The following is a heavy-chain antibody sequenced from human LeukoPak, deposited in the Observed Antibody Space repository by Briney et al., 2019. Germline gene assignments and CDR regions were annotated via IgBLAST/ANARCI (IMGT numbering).Heavy chain of an antibody. Sequence: PSETLSLTCAVYGGSFSGYYWSWIRQPPGKGLEWIGEINHSGSTNYNPSLKSRVTISVDTSKNQFSLKLSSVTAADTAVYYCARGGRRYYDSSGYAFDIWGQGTMVTVSS. D-gene: IGHD3-22*01. V-gene: IGHV4-34*01. CDR2: INHSGST. J-gene: IGHJ3*02. CDR3: ARGGRRYYDSSGYAFDI. CDR1: GGSFSGYY.